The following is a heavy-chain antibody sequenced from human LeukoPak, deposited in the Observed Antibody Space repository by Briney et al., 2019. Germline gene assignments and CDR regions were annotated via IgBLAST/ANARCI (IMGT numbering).Heavy chain of an antibody. Sequence: PGGSLRLSCAASGFTFTNYGMHWVRQAPGKGLEWVALISYDGSDKNYADSVKGRFTISRDNSKNTLYMQMYSLRAEDTAVYYCARGPFSDRDLQTNAFDIWGQGTMVTVSS. J-gene: IGHJ3*02. CDR1: GFTFTNYG. CDR3: ARGPFSDRDLQTNAFDI. CDR2: ISYDGSDK. D-gene: IGHD3-3*02. V-gene: IGHV3-30*03.